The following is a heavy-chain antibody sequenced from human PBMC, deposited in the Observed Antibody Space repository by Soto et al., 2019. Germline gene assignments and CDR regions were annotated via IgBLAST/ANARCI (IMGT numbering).Heavy chain of an antibody. CDR3: AKGGVVVVPAAISYYYYMDV. V-gene: IGHV3-23*01. D-gene: IGHD2-2*01. CDR2: ISGSGGST. CDR1: GFTFSSYA. J-gene: IGHJ6*03. Sequence: GGSLRLSCAASGFTFSSYAMSWVRQAPGKGLEWVSAISGSGGSTYYADSVKGRFTISRDNSKNTLYLQMNSLRAEDTAVYYCAKGGVVVVPAAISYYYYMDVWGKGTMVTVSS.